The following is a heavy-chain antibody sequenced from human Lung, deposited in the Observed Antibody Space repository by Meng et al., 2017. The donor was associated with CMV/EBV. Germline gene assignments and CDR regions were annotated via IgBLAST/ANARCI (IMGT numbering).Heavy chain of an antibody. J-gene: IGHJ4*01. D-gene: IGHD6-19*01. CDR1: GYSFSGFY. CDR2: VNPISDDT. V-gene: IGHV1-2*06. Sequence: VQLVQSGAEVKRPGAYGKISCQASGYSFSGFYLNWARQAPGHGLEWLGRVNPISDDTHLAQKFEGRITVTRGATINTAFMELTRLRPDDTAVYYCAKSSDNGWSSWGPGTLVTVSS. CDR3: AKSSDNGWSS.